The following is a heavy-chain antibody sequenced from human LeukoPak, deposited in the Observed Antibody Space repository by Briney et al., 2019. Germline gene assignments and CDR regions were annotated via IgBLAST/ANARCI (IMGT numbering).Heavy chain of an antibody. V-gene: IGHV1-69*13. CDR2: IIPIFGTA. J-gene: IGHJ6*03. CDR1: GGTFSSYA. CDR3: ARGEGYSGSWHGDYYYYMDV. D-gene: IGHD6-13*01. Sequence: VASVKVSCKASGGTFSSYAISWVRQAPGQGLEWMGGIIPIFGTANYAQKFQGRVAITADESTSTAYMELSSLRSEDTAVYYCARGEGYSGSWHGDYYYYMDVWGKGTTVTVSS.